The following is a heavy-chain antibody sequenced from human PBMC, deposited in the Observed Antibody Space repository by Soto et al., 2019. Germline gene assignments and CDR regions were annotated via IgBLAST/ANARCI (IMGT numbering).Heavy chain of an antibody. D-gene: IGHD3-3*01. Sequence: QVQLVESGGGVVQPGRSLRLSCAASGFTFSSYGMHWVRQAPGKGLEWVAVIWYDGSNKYYADSVKGRFTISRDNSKNTLYLQMNSLRAEDTAVYYCAREHLVDRLRFLEWRWRGYYYYGMDVWGQGTTVTVSS. CDR3: AREHLVDRLRFLEWRWRGYYYYGMDV. CDR1: GFTFSSYG. V-gene: IGHV3-33*01. J-gene: IGHJ6*02. CDR2: IWYDGSNK.